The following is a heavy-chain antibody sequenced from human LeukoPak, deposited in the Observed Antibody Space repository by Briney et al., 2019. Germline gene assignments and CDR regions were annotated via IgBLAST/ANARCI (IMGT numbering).Heavy chain of an antibody. CDR3: ARGSGETGGYYYVY. Sequence: ASVKVSCKASGGIFSNYAISWVRQAPGQGLEWMGGIVPIFGTANYAEKFRGRVAITADESTRTAYMELRTLRSEDTAIYYCARGSGETGGYYYVYWGRGTPVTVSS. V-gene: IGHV1-69*13. CDR2: IVPIFGTA. D-gene: IGHD3-22*01. J-gene: IGHJ4*02. CDR1: GGIFSNYA.